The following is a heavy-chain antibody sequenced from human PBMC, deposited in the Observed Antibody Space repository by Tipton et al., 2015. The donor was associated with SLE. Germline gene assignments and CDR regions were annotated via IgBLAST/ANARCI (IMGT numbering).Heavy chain of an antibody. J-gene: IGHJ5*02. Sequence: TLSLTCAVSGGSISSYYWSWIRQPPGKGLEWIGYIYYSGSTNYNPSLKSRVTISVDTSKKQFPLKLSSVTAADTAVYYCARVVKGSSWYWFDPWGQGTLVTVSS. V-gene: IGHV4-59*01. CDR2: IYYSGST. CDR1: GGSISSYY. CDR3: ARVVKGSSWYWFDP. D-gene: IGHD6-13*01.